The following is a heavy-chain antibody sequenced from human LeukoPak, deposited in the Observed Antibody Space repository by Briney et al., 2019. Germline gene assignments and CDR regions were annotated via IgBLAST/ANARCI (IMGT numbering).Heavy chain of an antibody. J-gene: IGHJ4*02. CDR1: GFAVSSNY. CDR2: IYRGGDT. V-gene: IGHV3-53*01. D-gene: IGHD3-16*01. CDR3: ARDALGSLDY. Sequence: GGSLRLSCAASGFAVSSNYMSWVRQAPGKGLEWVSVIYRGGDTYYADSVKGRFTISRDNAKNSLFLQMNSLRVEDTAVYYCARDALGSLDYWGQGTLVTVSS.